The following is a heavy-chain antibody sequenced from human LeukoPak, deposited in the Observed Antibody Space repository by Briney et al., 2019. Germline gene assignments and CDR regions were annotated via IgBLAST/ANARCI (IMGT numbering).Heavy chain of an antibody. CDR1: GFTFSSYA. V-gene: IGHV3-23*01. D-gene: IGHD6-19*01. J-gene: IGHJ4*02. CDR2: ISGSGGST. Sequence: PGGSLRLSCAASGFTFSSYAMHWVRQAPGKGLEWVSAISGSGGSTYYADSVKGRFTISRDNSKNTLYLQMNSLRAEDTAVYYCAKEYSSGWYGGRVVDYWGQGTLVTVSS. CDR3: AKEYSSGWYGGRVVDY.